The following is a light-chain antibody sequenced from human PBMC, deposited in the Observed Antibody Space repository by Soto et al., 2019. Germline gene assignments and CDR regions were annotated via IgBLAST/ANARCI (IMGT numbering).Light chain of an antibody. CDR1: SSDVGGYNA. Sequence: QSALTQPASVSGAPGQSITLSCTGTSSDVGGYNAVSWYQQHPGKAPKLMIFGVNERPSGVSNRFSGSKSGNTASLTISGLQAEDEPDYYCASYATGGAYVFGTATKVTVL. V-gene: IGLV2-14*01. CDR3: ASYATGGAYV. CDR2: GVN. J-gene: IGLJ1*01.